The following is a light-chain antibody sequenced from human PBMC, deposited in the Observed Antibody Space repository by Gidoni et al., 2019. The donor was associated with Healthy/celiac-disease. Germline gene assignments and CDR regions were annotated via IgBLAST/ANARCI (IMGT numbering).Light chain of an antibody. CDR3: QHYGGSPNT. CDR1: PVVSSRTSRSISRS. Sequence: IVLTQSPGTLSLSPGARATLSCRASPVVSSRTSRSISRSLAWYQQKPGQAPRLLIYEASARATGIPDRFSGSRSGTDFTLTSNRLDPEDFAIYFCQHYGGSPNTFGQXTKLEI. CDR2: EAS. V-gene: IGKV3-20*01. J-gene: IGKJ2*01.